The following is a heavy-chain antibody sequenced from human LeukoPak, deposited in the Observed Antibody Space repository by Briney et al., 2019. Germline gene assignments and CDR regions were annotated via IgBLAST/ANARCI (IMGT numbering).Heavy chain of an antibody. J-gene: IGHJ4*02. D-gene: IGHD1-26*01. V-gene: IGHV4-59*08. Sequence: PSETLSLTCTVSGGSISSYYWSWIRQPPGKGLEWIGYIYYSGSTNYNPSLKSRVTISVDTSKNQFSLKPSSVTAADTAVYYCARRYIVGATFDYWGQGTLVTVSS. CDR3: ARRYIVGATFDY. CDR2: IYYSGST. CDR1: GGSISSYY.